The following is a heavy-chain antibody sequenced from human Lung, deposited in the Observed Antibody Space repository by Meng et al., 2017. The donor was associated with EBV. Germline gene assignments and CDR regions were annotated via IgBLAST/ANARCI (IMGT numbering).Heavy chain of an antibody. Sequence: QVQLVQSGSELNKPGAPVKVSCKASGYTFSTYTINWVRQAHGRGLEWMGWISTNTGTPTYTQGFTGRFVFSLDTPVSTAYLQISSLKAEDTAVYYCARGGKFDPRGQGTLGTVS. V-gene: IGHV7-4-1*02. CDR1: GYTFSTYT. CDR3: ARGGKFDP. CDR2: ISTNTGTP. J-gene: IGHJ5*02.